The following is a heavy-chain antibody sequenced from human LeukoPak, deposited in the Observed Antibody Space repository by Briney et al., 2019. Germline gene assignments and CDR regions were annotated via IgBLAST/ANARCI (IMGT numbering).Heavy chain of an antibody. Sequence: SETLSLTCTVPGGSISSYYWSWIRQPPGKGLEWIGYIFSSGSTNYNPSLKSRLTISVDTSKNQFSLKFRSVTAADTAVYYCARDPGSSLGYNWFDPWGQGTLVTVSS. D-gene: IGHD3-10*01. J-gene: IGHJ5*02. CDR3: ARDPGSSLGYNWFDP. CDR2: IFSSGST. CDR1: GGSISSYY. V-gene: IGHV4-59*01.